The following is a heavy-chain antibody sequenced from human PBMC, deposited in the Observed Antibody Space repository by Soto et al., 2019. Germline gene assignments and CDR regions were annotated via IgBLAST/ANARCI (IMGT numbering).Heavy chain of an antibody. Sequence: EVQLVESGGGLEQPGGSLRLSCAASGFSFSSSSMHWVRQAPGKGLEWISYIGHRSGATYYADSVRGRFSISRDNAKSSVYLQMNSLKDEDTAVYYCAKDKGERSFDYWGQGTLVTVSS. CDR1: GFSFSSSS. V-gene: IGHV3-48*02. CDR2: IGHRSGAT. J-gene: IGHJ4*02. D-gene: IGHD3-16*01. CDR3: AKDKGERSFDY.